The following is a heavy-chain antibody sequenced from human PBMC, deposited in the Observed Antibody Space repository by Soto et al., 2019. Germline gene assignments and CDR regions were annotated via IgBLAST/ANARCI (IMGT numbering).Heavy chain of an antibody. CDR1: GGSISSGGYS. CDR2: IYHSGST. J-gene: IGHJ6*02. Sequence: SETLSLTCAVSGGSISSGGYSWSWIRQPPGKGLEWIGYIYHSGSTYYNPSLKSRVTISVDRSKNQFSLKLSSVTAADTAVYYCARGCSGGSCRRLYYYGMDVWGQGTTVTVSS. V-gene: IGHV4-30-2*01. D-gene: IGHD2-15*01. CDR3: ARGCSGGSCRRLYYYGMDV.